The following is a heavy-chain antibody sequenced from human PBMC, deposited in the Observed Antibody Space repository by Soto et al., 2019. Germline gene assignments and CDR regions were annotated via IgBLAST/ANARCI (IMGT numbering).Heavy chain of an antibody. CDR2: IIPIFGTA. CDR3: ARRRFFTSMANYYYGMDF. CDR1: GGTFSSYA. Sequence: ASVKVSCKASGGTFSSYAISWVRQAPGQGLEWMGGIIPIFGTANYAQKFQGRVTITADESTSTAYMELSSLRSEDTAVYYCARRRFFTSMANYYYGMDFWGQGSSVTVSS. D-gene: IGHD5-18*01. J-gene: IGHJ6*02. V-gene: IGHV1-69*13.